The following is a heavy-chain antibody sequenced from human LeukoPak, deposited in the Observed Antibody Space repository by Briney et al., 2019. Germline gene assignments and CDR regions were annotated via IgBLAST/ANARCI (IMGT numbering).Heavy chain of an antibody. J-gene: IGHJ4*02. Sequence: GESLKISCKGSGYTFDNYWIGWVRQMPGKGLEWMGIIYPGDSDTRYSPSFQGQVTISADKSISTAYLQWSSLKASDTAMYYCARGRTNYYGSGSYYNAPFDYWGQGTLVTVSS. CDR1: GYTFDNYW. V-gene: IGHV5-51*01. CDR2: IYPGDSDT. D-gene: IGHD3-10*01. CDR3: ARGRTNYYGSGSYYNAPFDY.